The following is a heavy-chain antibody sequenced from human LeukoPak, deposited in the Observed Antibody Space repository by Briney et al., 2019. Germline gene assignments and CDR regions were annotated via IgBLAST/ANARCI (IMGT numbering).Heavy chain of an antibody. CDR1: SGSFSGYY. CDR3: ARVSWPKKTTVTMRYFDL. CDR2: INHGGSP. J-gene: IGHJ2*01. V-gene: IGHV4-34*01. Sequence: PSETLSLTCAVYSGSFSGYYWIWIRQSPGKGLEWIGEINHGGSPNYNPSLRSRVTISVDTSKNQFSLKLSSVTAADTAVYYCARVSWPKKTTVTMRYFDLWGRGTQVTVSS. D-gene: IGHD4-17*01.